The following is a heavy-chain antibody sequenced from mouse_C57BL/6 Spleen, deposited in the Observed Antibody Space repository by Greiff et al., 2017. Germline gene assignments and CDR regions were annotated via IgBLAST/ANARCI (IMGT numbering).Heavy chain of an antibody. CDR1: GYTFTSYW. CDR3: ARPASLSDYYAMDY. V-gene: IGHV1-59*01. J-gene: IGHJ4*01. D-gene: IGHD6-1*01. CDR2: IDPSDSYT. Sequence: QVQLQQPGAELVRPGTSVKLSCKASGYTFTSYWMHWVKQRPGQGLAWIGVIDPSDSYTNYNQKFKGKATLTVDKSSSTAYMQLSSLTSEDSAVYYCARPASLSDYYAMDYWGQGTSVTVSS.